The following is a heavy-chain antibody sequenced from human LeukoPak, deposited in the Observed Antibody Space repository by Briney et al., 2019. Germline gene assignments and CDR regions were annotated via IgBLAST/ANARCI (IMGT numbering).Heavy chain of an antibody. Sequence: GGSLRLSCAASGFTFSGYAMTWVRQAPGKGLEWVSIISGGGESTSYGDSVKGRFTTSRDNSENTLSLQMNSLRAEDTAIYYCAKGLGYYYEGGGYYLGSYFDSWGQGTLVTVSS. CDR3: AKGLGYYYEGGGYYLGSYFDS. CDR2: ISGGGEST. V-gene: IGHV3-23*01. CDR1: GFTFSGYA. D-gene: IGHD3-22*01. J-gene: IGHJ4*02.